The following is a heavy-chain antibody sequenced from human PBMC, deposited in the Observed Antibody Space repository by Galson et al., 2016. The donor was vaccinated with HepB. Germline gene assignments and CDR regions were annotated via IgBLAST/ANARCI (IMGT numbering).Heavy chain of an antibody. CDR3: ARELYRSSLDS. V-gene: IGHV3-53*01. CDR1: GFTVSNNY. J-gene: IGHJ4*02. Sequence: SLRLSCAASGFTVSNNYVTWVRQAPGKGLEWVSVTYSAGTTYYADSVKGRFTVSTDNSKNTLYLQMNSLRAEDTAVYYCARELYRSSLDSWGQGALVTVSS. D-gene: IGHD6-6*01. CDR2: TYSAGTT.